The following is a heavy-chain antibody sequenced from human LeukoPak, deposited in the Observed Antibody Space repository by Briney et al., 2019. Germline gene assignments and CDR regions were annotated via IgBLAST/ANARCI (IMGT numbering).Heavy chain of an antibody. CDR1: GGSISSSSYY. D-gene: IGHD1-1*01. V-gene: IGHV4-39*07. CDR2: INYRGNT. J-gene: IGHJ4*02. CDR3: ARASHWNQLHYFDY. Sequence: SETLSLTCTVSGGSISSSSYYWGWIRQPPGKGLDWIGIINYRGNTYYNPSLKSRVTISLDKSKNHFSLNLSSVTAADSAMYYCARASHWNQLHYFDYWGQGTLVTVSS.